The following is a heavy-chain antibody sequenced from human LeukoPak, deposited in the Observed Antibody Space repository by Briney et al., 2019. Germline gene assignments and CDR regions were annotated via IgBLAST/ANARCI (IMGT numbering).Heavy chain of an antibody. D-gene: IGHD1-26*01. J-gene: IGHJ4*02. V-gene: IGHV3-30*04. Sequence: GGSLRLSCAASGFTFSSYAMHWVRQAPGKGLEWVAVISYDGSNKYYADSVKGRFTISRDNSKNTLYLQMNSLRAEDTAVYYCARDSGIVGATMVDYWGQGTLVTVSS. CDR1: GFTFSSYA. CDR2: ISYDGSNK. CDR3: ARDSGIVGATMVDY.